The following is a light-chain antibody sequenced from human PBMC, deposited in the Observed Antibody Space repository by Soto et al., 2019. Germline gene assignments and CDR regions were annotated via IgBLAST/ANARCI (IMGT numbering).Light chain of an antibody. V-gene: IGKV3D-15*01. J-gene: IGKJ5*01. CDR3: QQYNNWPIT. Sequence: EIVMTQSPATLSVSPGERATLSCRASQSVSRNLAWYQQKPGQAPRLLIYDASTRATGTPARFSGGGSGTKFTLSISSLQSEDFAVYYCQQYNNWPITFGQGTRLEIK. CDR1: QSVSRN. CDR2: DAS.